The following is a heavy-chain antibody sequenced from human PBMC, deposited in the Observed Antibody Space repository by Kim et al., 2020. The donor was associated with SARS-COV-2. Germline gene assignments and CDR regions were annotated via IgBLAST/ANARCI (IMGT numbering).Heavy chain of an antibody. J-gene: IGHJ4*02. D-gene: IGHD3-9*01. CDR1: GFTFSNYA. Sequence: GGSLRLSCAVSGFTFSNYAMSWVRQAPGKGLEWVSDISGSGGRTYYADSVKGRFTISRVNSKNTLYLQMNNLRAEDTAVYYCAKHYYDILTGYPNPIDYWGQGTLVTVSS. CDR3: AKHYYDILTGYPNPIDY. CDR2: ISGSGGRT. V-gene: IGHV3-23*01.